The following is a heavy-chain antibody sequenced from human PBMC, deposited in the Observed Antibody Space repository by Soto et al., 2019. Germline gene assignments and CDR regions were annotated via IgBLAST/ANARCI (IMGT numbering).Heavy chain of an antibody. CDR2: ISSSSSTI. CDR1: GFTFSSYS. V-gene: IGHV3-48*01. Sequence: GALRLSCAASGFTFSSYSMNWVRQAPGKGLEWVSYISSSSSTIYYADSVKGRFTISRDNAKNSLYLQMNSLRAEDTAVYYCARQPRQYYYGSGIHRYYYYMDVWGKGTTVTVSS. J-gene: IGHJ6*03. CDR3: ARQPRQYYYGSGIHRYYYYMDV. D-gene: IGHD3-10*01.